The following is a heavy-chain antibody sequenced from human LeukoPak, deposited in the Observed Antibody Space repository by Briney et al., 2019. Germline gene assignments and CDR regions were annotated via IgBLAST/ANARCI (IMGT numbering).Heavy chain of an antibody. CDR3: AREGYSYGLEFPYYFDY. CDR1: GGTFSSYA. V-gene: IGHV1-69*05. CDR2: IIPIFGTA. D-gene: IGHD5-18*01. J-gene: IGHJ4*02. Sequence: ASVKVSCKASGGTFSSYAISWARQAPGQGLEWMGRIIPIFGTANYAQKFQGRVTITTDESTSTAYMELSSLRSEDTAVYYCAREGYSYGLEFPYYFDYWGQGTLVTVSS.